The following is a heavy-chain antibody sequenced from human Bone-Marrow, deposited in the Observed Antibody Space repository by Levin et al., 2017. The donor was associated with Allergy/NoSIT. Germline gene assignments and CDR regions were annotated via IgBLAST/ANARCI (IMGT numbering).Heavy chain of an antibody. D-gene: IGHD1-1*01. CDR1: GFTFRIYG. CDR2: IWNDGTNK. Sequence: GGSLRLSCAASGFTFRIYGMHWVRQAPGKGLTWVAFIWNDGTNKYYADSVEGRFTISRDNSRNTVSLQMNSLGAEDAGVYYCARAGYNDYRVPYYAMDLWGPGATVTVTS. J-gene: IGHJ6*02. CDR3: ARAGYNDYRVPYYAMDL. V-gene: IGHV3-33*01.